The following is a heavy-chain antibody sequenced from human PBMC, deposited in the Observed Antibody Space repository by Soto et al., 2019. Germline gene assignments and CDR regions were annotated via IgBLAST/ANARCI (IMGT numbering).Heavy chain of an antibody. CDR3: ARDLPGDAVDGFDI. CDR2: LYSGGST. J-gene: IGHJ3*02. Sequence: EVQLVETGGGLIQPGGSLRLSCAASGLTVSSNYMNWVRQAPGKGLEWVSVLYSGGSTHYAGSVKGRFIISRDNSKNTLYLQMNSLRVEDTAVYYCARDLPGDAVDGFDIWGHGTMVTVSS. D-gene: IGHD3-10*01. CDR1: GLTVSSNY. V-gene: IGHV3-53*02.